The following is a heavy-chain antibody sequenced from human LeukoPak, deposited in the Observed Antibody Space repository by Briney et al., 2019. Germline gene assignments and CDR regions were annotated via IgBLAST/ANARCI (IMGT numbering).Heavy chain of an antibody. J-gene: IGHJ4*02. CDR2: IHPNNGDT. CDR3: ARDGPAQMVDLDY. CDR1: GYTFSGTGWY. D-gene: IGHD3-10*01. V-gene: IGHV1-2*02. Sequence: AASVTVSCKASGYTFSGTGWYLYWLRQAPGQGLECMGWIHPNNGDTAYAQKFEGRVAMTRDTSISTAYMELRRLRPDDTAVYFCARDGPAQMVDLDYWGQGTLVTVSS.